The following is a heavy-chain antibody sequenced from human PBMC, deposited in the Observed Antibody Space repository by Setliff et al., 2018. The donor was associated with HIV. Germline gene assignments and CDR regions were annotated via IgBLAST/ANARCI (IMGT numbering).Heavy chain of an antibody. CDR2: ISGSGGST. Sequence: GVLKISCAASGFTFSSYAMSWVRQAPGKGLEWVSAISGSGGSTYYADSVKGRFTISRDNSKNTLYLQMNSLRAEDTAVYYCAKDGFITMIVVVISPDYWGQGTLVTVSS. V-gene: IGHV3-23*01. CDR3: AKDGFITMIVVVISPDY. CDR1: GFTFSSYA. D-gene: IGHD3-22*01. J-gene: IGHJ4*02.